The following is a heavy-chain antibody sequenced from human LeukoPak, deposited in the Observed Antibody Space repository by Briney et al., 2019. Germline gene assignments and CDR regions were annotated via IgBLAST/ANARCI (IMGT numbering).Heavy chain of an antibody. CDR1: GYTFTRYY. Sequence: GASVKVSCKASGYTFTRYYMHWVRQAPGQGLEWMGWISAYNGNTNYAQKLQGRVTMTTDTSTSTAYMELRSLRSDDTAVYYCARDRIAVAGTDPFDYWGQGTLVTVSS. CDR2: ISAYNGNT. V-gene: IGHV1-18*04. CDR3: ARDRIAVAGTDPFDY. J-gene: IGHJ4*02. D-gene: IGHD6-19*01.